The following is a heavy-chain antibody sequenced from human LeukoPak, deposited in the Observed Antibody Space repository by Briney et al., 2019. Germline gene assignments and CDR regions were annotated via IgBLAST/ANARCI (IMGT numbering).Heavy chain of an antibody. CDR2: IISSSSYI. CDR3: ARYCSGGSCYPYYFDY. V-gene: IGHV3-21*01. J-gene: IGHJ4*02. Sequence: GGSLRLSCAASGFTFSSYSMNWVRQAPGKGLEWVSSIISSSSYIYYADSVKGRFTISRDNTKNSLYLQMNSLRAEDTAVYYCARYCSGGSCYPYYFDYWGQGTLVTVSS. D-gene: IGHD2-15*01. CDR1: GFTFSSYS.